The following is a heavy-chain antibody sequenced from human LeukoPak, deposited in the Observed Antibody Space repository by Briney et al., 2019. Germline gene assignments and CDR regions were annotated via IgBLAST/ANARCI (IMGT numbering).Heavy chain of an antibody. CDR1: GFTVSSNY. CDR2: IYSGGST. D-gene: IGHD5-12*01. Sequence: GGSLRLSCAASGFTVSSNYMSWVRQAPGKGLEWGSVIYSGGSTYYTDSVKGRFTISRDNSKKTMYLQMNTLRAEDTAVYYCASLNGWLRSFDYWGQGTLVTVSS. J-gene: IGHJ4*02. V-gene: IGHV3-53*01. CDR3: ASLNGWLRSFDY.